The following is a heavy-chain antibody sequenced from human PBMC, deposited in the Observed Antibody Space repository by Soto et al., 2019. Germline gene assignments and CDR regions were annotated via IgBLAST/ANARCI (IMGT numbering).Heavy chain of an antibody. CDR2: FSLSGTT. J-gene: IGHJ4*02. CDR1: GASITGSSY. CDR3: ARGMTPPGAPAWYYFDS. Sequence: SETLSLTCTVSGASITGSSYWSGMRQPAGKGLEWIGRFSLSGTTSYNPSLRSRVTMPADVSKNQFSLRLTSVTAADTALYYCARGMTPPGAPAWYYFDSWGQGTLVTVSS. D-gene: IGHD2-8*02. V-gene: IGHV4-4*07.